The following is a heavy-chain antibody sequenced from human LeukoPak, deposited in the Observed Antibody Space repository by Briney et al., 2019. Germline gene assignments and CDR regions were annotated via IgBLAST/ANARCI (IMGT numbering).Heavy chain of an antibody. CDR1: GFTFSSYA. CDR3: AREVYDSSGYPFDY. D-gene: IGHD3-22*01. CDR2: ISYDGSNK. V-gene: IGHV3-30-3*01. J-gene: IGHJ4*02. Sequence: PGGSLRLSCAASGFTFSSYAMHWVRQAPGKGLEWVAVISYDGSNKYYADSVKGRFTISRDNSKNTLYLQMNSLRAEDTAVYYCAREVYDSSGYPFDYWGQGTLVTVSS.